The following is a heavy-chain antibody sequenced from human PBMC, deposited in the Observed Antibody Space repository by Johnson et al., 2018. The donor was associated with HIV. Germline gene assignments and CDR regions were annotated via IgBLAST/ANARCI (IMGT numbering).Heavy chain of an antibody. CDR1: GFTFSSYA. Sequence: QVQLVESGGGVVQPGRSLRLSCAASGFTFSSYAMHWVRQAPGKGLEWVAVISYDGSNKYYADSVKGRLTISRDNAKNTLYLQMNSLRVEDTAVYYCARDGSQLADAFDIWGQGTMVTVAS. V-gene: IGHV3-30-3*01. J-gene: IGHJ3*02. CDR2: ISYDGSNK. D-gene: IGHD6-6*01. CDR3: ARDGSQLADAFDI.